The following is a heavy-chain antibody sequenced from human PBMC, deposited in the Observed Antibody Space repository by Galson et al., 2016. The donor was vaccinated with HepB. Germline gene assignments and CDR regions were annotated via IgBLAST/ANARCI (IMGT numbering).Heavy chain of an antibody. CDR2: ISGYNGVT. V-gene: IGHV1-18*04. CDR3: ARNTGSPANYLDY. Sequence: SVKVSCKASGYTFSTYGITWVRQAPGQGLEWMGWISGYNGVTRYAQNLHDRLTLTIEASTATAFMELTSLTSDDTAVYFCARNTGSPANYLDYWGQGTLVTVSS. CDR1: GYTFSTYG. J-gene: IGHJ4*02. D-gene: IGHD5-12*01.